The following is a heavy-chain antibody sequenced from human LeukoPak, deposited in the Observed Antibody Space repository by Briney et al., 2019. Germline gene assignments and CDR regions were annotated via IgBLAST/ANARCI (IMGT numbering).Heavy chain of an antibody. CDR3: ARGPYSYDSSGAFDI. CDR1: GYSISSGYD. Sequence: SETLSLTCTVSGYSISSGYDWGWMRQAPGKGLEWLGSISQSGNTYNNPSLKSRVTLSVDTSKNQVSLQMTSVTAADTAVYFCARGPYSYDSSGAFDIWGQGTMVTVSS. J-gene: IGHJ3*02. D-gene: IGHD3-22*01. CDR2: ISQSGNT. V-gene: IGHV4-38-2*02.